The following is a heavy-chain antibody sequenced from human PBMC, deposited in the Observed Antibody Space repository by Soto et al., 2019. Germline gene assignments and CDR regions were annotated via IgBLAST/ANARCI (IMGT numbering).Heavy chain of an antibody. D-gene: IGHD4-17*01. CDR1: RFTFRDYA. Sequence: GGSRRLPGEASRFTFRDYARTGVAQAPGKGLEWVSFVSDGGDTTYYAASVRGRFTISRDNSKDTVYLQMNSLRAEDTAVYYCAKVVIYGDHRAGAFDIWGRGTMVTVSS. J-gene: IGHJ3*02. CDR3: AKVVIYGDHRAGAFDI. CDR2: VSDGGDTT. V-gene: IGHV3-23*01.